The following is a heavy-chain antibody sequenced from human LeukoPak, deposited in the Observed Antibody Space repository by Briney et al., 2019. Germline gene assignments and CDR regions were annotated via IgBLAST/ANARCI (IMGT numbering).Heavy chain of an antibody. V-gene: IGHV3-23*01. J-gene: IGHJ3*02. D-gene: IGHD3-10*01. CDR2: ISGSGGST. Sequence: PGGSLRLSCAASGFTFSSYGTTWVRQAPGKGLDWVSAISGSGGSTYYADSVKGRSTISRDNSKNTLYLQMNSLRAEDTAVYYCAKFGLAGSGRYHDAFDIWGQGTMVTVSS. CDR3: AKFGLAGSGRYHDAFDI. CDR1: GFTFSSYG.